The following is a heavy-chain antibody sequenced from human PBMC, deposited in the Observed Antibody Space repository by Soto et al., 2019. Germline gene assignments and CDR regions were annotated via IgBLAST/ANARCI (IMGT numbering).Heavy chain of an antibody. Sequence: SETLSLTCTVSGGSINSGSYFWSWIRQPPGKGLECIGYIHYTGTTYYDPSLRDRLIISIDTSKNQFSLKLISVTAADTAVYFCARTPLTFYGYGDY. CDR3: ARTPLTFYGYGDY. CDR1: GGSINSGSYF. D-gene: IGHD5-12*01. CDR2: IHYTGTT. J-gene: IGHJ4*01. V-gene: IGHV4-30-4*02.